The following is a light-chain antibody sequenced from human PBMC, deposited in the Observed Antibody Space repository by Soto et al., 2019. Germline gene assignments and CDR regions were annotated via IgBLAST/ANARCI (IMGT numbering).Light chain of an antibody. CDR3: CSYAGSYTLV. V-gene: IGLV2-11*01. Sequence: QSALTQPRSVSGSPGQSVTISCTGTSSDVGGYNYVSWYQQHPGKAPKLMIYDVSKRPSGVPDRFSGSKSGNTASLTISGLQAVDEADYYCCSYAGSYTLVFGTGTKLTVL. J-gene: IGLJ1*01. CDR2: DVS. CDR1: SSDVGGYNY.